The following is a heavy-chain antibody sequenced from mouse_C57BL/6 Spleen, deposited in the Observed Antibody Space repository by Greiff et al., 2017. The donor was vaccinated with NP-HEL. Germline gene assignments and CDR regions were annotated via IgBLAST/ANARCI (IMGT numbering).Heavy chain of an antibody. V-gene: IGHV1-82*01. J-gene: IGHJ4*01. Sequence: VQLQQSGPELVKPGASVKISCKASGYAFSSSWMNWVKQRPGKGLEWIGRIYPGDGDTNYNGKFKGKATLTADKSSSTAYMQLSSLTSEDSAVYFCASSGLSGYYYAMDYWGQGTSVTVSS. CDR3: ASSGLSGYYYAMDY. CDR2: IYPGDGDT. D-gene: IGHD3-1*01. CDR1: GYAFSSSW.